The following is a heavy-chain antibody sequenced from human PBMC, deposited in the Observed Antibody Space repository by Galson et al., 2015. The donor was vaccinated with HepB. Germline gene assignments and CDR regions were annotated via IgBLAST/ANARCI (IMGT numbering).Heavy chain of an antibody. CDR2: INQDGSEK. Sequence: SLRLSCAASGFTFSSFWMSWVRQAPGKGLEWVANINQDGSEKYYLDSVKGRFTISRDNAKNSLYLQMNSLRAEDTAVYYCARVGPVVPAPIDPRYYYYYGMDVWGQGTTVTVSS. CDR3: ARVGPVVPAPIDPRYYYYYGMDV. J-gene: IGHJ6*02. CDR1: GFTFSSFW. D-gene: IGHD2-2*02. V-gene: IGHV3-7*03.